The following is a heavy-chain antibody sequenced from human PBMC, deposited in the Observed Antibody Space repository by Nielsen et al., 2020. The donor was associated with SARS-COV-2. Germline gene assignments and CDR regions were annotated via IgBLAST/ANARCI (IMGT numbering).Heavy chain of an antibody. CDR3: VRDTWAWDFDY. J-gene: IGHJ4*02. CDR2: IRRDSGAR. D-gene: IGHD1-26*01. CDR1: GFSLSNYW. V-gene: IGHV3-7*01. Sequence: GESLKISCVGSGFSLSNYWMSWVRQAPGRGLEWVANIRRDSGARFYVDSVKGRFTISRDNAKNSLYLQMNSLRAEDTAVYYCVRDTWAWDFDYWGQGTLITVSS.